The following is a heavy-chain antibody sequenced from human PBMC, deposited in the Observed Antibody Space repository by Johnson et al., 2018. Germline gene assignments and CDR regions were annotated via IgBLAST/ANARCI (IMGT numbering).Heavy chain of an antibody. CDR1: KVTFSNYA. CDR2: ISGSGDNT. J-gene: IGHJ3*02. Sequence: VQLVESGGGLVQPGGSLRLSCAASKVTFSNYAMSWVRQGPGKGLEWVSAISGSGDNTYYADSVRGRFTIPRDNSKNTLYLQMNSLRAEDTAVCYCAKEPSGDGGAFHIWGQGTMVTVAS. V-gene: IGHV3-23*04. D-gene: IGHD4-17*01. CDR3: AKEPSGDGGAFHI.